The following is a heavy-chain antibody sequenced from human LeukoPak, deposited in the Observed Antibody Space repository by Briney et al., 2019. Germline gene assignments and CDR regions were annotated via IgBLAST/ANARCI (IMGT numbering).Heavy chain of an antibody. CDR3: ARSSGSYGPFDY. CDR1: GFTFSNYG. V-gene: IGHV3-30*19. J-gene: IGHJ4*02. CDR2: ISYDGSNK. Sequence: GGSLRLSCAVSGFTFSNYGMHWVRQAPGKGLEWVAVISYDGSNKYYADSVKGRFTISRDNSKNTLYLQINSLRAEDTAVYYCARSSGSYGPFDYWGQGTLVTVSS. D-gene: IGHD1-26*01.